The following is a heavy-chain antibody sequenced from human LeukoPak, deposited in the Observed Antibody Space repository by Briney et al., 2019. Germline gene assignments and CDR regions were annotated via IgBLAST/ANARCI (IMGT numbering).Heavy chain of an antibody. CDR3: ARLIVVGTNWFDP. V-gene: IGHV4-39*01. J-gene: IGHJ5*02. CDR2: IYSSGST. Sequence: SETLSLTCNVSGVSISSSSYYWGWIRQPPGKGLEWIGSIYSSGSTYYNSSLKSRVTISIDTSKNQVSLKMSSVTAADTAVYYCARLIVVGTNWFDPWGQGTLVTVSS. CDR1: GVSISSSSYY. D-gene: IGHD2-2*01.